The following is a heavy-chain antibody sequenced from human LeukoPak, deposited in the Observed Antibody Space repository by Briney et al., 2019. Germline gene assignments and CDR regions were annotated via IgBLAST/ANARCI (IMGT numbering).Heavy chain of an antibody. J-gene: IGHJ5*02. Sequence: GGSLRLSCAASGFTFSSYAMGWVRQAPGKGLEWVSVISGSGGSTYHADSVKGRFAISGDDSKNTLYLQMNSLRADDTAVYYCGKDVQGPGWNWVDPWGQGTLVTVSS. CDR1: GFTFSSYA. CDR3: GKDVQGPGWNWVDP. V-gene: IGHV3-23*01. CDR2: ISGSGGST. D-gene: IGHD2-15*01.